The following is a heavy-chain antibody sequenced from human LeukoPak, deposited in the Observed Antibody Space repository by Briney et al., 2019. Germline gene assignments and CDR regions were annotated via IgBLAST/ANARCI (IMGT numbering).Heavy chain of an antibody. V-gene: IGHV1-46*01. CDR2: INPSGGST. CDR1: GYTFTSYY. Sequence: ASVKVSCKASGYTFTSYYMHWVRQAPGQGLEWMGIINPSGGSTSYTQKFQGRVTMTRDTSISTAYMELSRLRSDDTAVYYCARDEAYCGGDCSYYYYYYMDVWGKGTTVTVSS. D-gene: IGHD2-21*02. J-gene: IGHJ6*03. CDR3: ARDEAYCGGDCSYYYYYYMDV.